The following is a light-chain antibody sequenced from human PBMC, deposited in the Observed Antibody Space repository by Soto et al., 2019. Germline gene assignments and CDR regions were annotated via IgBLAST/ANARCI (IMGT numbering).Light chain of an antibody. CDR2: GTS. CDR1: QSVKSSY. CDR3: QQYSNLWT. V-gene: IGKV3-20*01. Sequence: EIVLTQSPGTLSLSPWERATLSCRASQSVKSSYLAWYQHKPGQAPRLLIYGTSSRATGIPDRFSGSGSGTDFTLSISRLEPEDFAVYYCQQYSNLWTFGQGTKVDIK. J-gene: IGKJ1*01.